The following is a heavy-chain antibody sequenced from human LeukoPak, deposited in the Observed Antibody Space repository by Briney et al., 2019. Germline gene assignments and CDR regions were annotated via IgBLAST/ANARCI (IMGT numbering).Heavy chain of an antibody. D-gene: IGHD1-1*01. V-gene: IGHV3-23*01. CDR2: ISGSDGST. J-gene: IGHJ4*02. Sequence: PGGSLRLSCAASGFTFSSYAMSWVRRAPGKGLEWVSGISGSDGSTYYADSVKGRFTISRDNSKNTLYLQMNSLRAEDTAVYYCAKRLYNSPFDYWGQGTLVTVSS. CDR3: AKRLYNSPFDY. CDR1: GFTFSSYA.